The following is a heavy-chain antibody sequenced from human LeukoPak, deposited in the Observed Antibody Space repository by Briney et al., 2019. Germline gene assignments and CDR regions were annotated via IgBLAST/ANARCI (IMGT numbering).Heavy chain of an antibody. D-gene: IGHD4-17*01. CDR2: IYYSGST. CDR1: GGSISSHY. V-gene: IGHV4-59*11. J-gene: IGHJ3*02. CDR3: AREGARATVFAFDI. Sequence: SETLSLTCTVSGGSISSHYSSWIRQPPGKGLECIVYIYYSGSTNYTPSLKSRVTISVDTSKNQFSLKLSSVTAADTAVYYCAREGARATVFAFDIWGQGTMVTVSS.